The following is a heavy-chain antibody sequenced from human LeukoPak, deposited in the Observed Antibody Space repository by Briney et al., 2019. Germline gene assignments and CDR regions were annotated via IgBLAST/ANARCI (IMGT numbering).Heavy chain of an antibody. J-gene: IGHJ4*02. Sequence: ASETLSLTCTVSCGSISSGGYYWSWIRQHPGKGLEGIGYIYYSGSTYYNPSLKSRVTISVVKHNNQFSLKLACVCPHGTVVHYCARRTVTTDHHFDYWGQGTLVTVSS. CDR3: ARRTVTTDHHFDY. V-gene: IGHV4-31*03. CDR1: CGSISSGGYY. CDR2: IYYSGST. D-gene: IGHD4-17*01.